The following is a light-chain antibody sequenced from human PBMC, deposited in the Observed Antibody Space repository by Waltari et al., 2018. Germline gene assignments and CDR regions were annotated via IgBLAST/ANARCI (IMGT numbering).Light chain of an antibody. J-gene: IGKJ5*01. CDR3: QQYNRWPPIT. V-gene: IGKV3-15*01. CDR2: RAS. CDR1: QSIYDH. Sequence: EVVMTQSPATLSVSPGERATLSCRASQSIYDHLAWYQHKPGQAPRLLIYRASTRATGIPARFSGRGSRTEFTLTISSLQSEDSAIYYCQQYNRWPPITFGQGTRLEIK.